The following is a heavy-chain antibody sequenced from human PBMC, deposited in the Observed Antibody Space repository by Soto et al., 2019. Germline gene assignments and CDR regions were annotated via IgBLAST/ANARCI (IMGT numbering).Heavy chain of an antibody. CDR3: TSSSSWGYYYYGMDV. J-gene: IGHJ6*02. CDR2: IRSKANSYAT. D-gene: IGHD6-13*01. CDR1: GFTFSGSA. V-gene: IGHV3-73*01. Sequence: RLSCAASGFTFSGSAMHWVRQASGKGLEWVGRIRSKANSYATAYAASVKGRFTISRDDSKNTAYLQMNSLKTEDTAVYYCTSSSSWGYYYYGMDVWGQGTTVTVS.